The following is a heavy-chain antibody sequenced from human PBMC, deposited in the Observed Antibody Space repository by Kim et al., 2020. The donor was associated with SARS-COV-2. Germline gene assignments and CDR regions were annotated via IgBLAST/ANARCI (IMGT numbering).Heavy chain of an antibody. CDR1: GGSISSGGYY. D-gene: IGHD3-10*01. CDR3: ARDPGGSGSYYNL. V-gene: IGHV4-31*03. Sequence: SETLSLTCTVSGGSISSGGYYWSWIRQHPGKGLEWIGYIYYSGSTYYNPSLKSRVTISVDTSKNQFSLKLSSVTAADTAVYYCARDPGGSGSYYNLWGQGTLVTVSS. J-gene: IGHJ4*02. CDR2: IYYSGST.